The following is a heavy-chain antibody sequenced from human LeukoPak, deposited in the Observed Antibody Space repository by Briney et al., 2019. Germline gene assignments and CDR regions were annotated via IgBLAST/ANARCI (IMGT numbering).Heavy chain of an antibody. V-gene: IGHV4-59*01. J-gene: IGHJ6*02. CDR2: IYYSGST. CDR3: ARSGGIAARMDV. CDR1: GGSISSYY. Sequence: SETLSLTCTVSGGSISSYYWSWIRQPPGKGLEWIGYIYYSGSTNYNPSLKSRVTISVDTSKNQFSLKLSSVTAADTAVYYCARSGGIAARMDVWGQGTTVTVSS. D-gene: IGHD6-13*01.